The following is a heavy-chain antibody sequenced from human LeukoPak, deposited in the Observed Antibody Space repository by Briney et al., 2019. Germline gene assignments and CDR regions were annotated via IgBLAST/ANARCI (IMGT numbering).Heavy chain of an antibody. CDR3: ARDRYCTTTSCYWDY. V-gene: IGHV3-23*01. J-gene: IGHJ4*02. Sequence: PGGSLRLSCAASGFTFSNYAMSWVRQAPGKGLEWVSDINGSGGRTYYADSVKGRFTISRDNSKNTLYLQMNSLRAEDTAFYYCARDRYCTTTSCYWDYWGQGTLVTVSS. CDR1: GFTFSNYA. CDR2: INGSGGRT. D-gene: IGHD2-2*01.